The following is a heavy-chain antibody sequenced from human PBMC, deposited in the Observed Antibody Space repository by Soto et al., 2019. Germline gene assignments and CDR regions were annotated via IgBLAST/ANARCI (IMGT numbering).Heavy chain of an antibody. J-gene: IGHJ5*02. CDR1: GYTFTSYG. V-gene: IGHV1-18*01. CDR2: ISAYNGNT. D-gene: IGHD4-17*01. CDR3: ARDSTTVTTNWFDP. Sequence: ASVKVSCKASGYTFTSYGISWVRQAPGQGLEWMGWISAYNGNTNYAQKLQGRVTMTTDTSTSTAYMELRSLRSDDTAVYYCARDSTTVTTNWFDPWGQGTLVTVSS.